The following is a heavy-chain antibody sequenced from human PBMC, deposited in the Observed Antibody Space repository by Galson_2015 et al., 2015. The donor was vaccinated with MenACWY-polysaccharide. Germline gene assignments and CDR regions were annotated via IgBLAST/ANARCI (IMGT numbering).Heavy chain of an antibody. CDR1: GFSLHTSP. V-gene: IGHV3-48*02. CDR2: INSGSTTI. Sequence: SLSLSCAASGFSLHTSPVIWVRQAPGTGLEWLSYINSGSTTIHYADSVKGRFTASRDNVKNSVDLQMNSLRDEDTALYYCATGDCIIRGGLSYWGQGTLVTGSS. CDR3: ATGDCIIRGGLSY. D-gene: IGHD2-21*02. J-gene: IGHJ4*02.